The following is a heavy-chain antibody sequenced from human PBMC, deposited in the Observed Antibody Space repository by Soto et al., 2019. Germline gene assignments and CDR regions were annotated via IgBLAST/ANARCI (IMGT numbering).Heavy chain of an antibody. D-gene: IGHD5-18*01. Sequence: SETLSLTCNVSGGSINSAGYYWSWIRQHPGKGLEWIGYIYYSGRTYYNPSLKSRVTISIDTSKTQFSLKLSSVTAADTAVYYCARAREPEYSSAIFFDIWGQGALVTVSS. V-gene: IGHV4-31*03. CDR3: ARAREPEYSSAIFFDI. CDR2: IYYSGRT. CDR1: GGSINSAGYY. J-gene: IGHJ4*02.